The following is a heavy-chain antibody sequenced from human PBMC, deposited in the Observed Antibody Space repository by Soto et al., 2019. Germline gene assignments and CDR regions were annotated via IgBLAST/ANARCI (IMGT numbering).Heavy chain of an antibody. J-gene: IGHJ6*03. CDR1: GGSFSGYY. CDR2: INHSGST. CDR3: ARGRHYYGSGSYRRYYMDV. V-gene: IGHV4-34*01. D-gene: IGHD3-10*01. Sequence: SETLSLTCAVYGGSFSGYYWSWIRQPPGKGLEWIGEINHSGSTNYNPSLKSRVTISVDTSKNQFSLKLSSVTAADTAVYYCARGRHYYGSGSYRRYYMDVWGKGTTVTVSS.